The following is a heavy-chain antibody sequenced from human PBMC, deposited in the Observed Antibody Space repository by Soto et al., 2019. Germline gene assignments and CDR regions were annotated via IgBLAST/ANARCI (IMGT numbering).Heavy chain of an antibody. CDR1: GGSISHYY. Sequence: SETLSLTCTVSGGSISHYYWSWIRQSPGKGLEWIGYIYYSGSTNYNPSLKSRVTISVDTSKNQFSLKVNSVTAADTAVYFCGRGSSRITIFGVVISDLDYWGQGTLVTVSS. CDR2: IYYSGST. V-gene: IGHV4-59*01. J-gene: IGHJ4*02. CDR3: GRGSSRITIFGVVISDLDY. D-gene: IGHD3-3*01.